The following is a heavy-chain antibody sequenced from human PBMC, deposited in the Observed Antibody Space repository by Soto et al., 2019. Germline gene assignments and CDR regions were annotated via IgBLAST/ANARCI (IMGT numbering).Heavy chain of an antibody. CDR1: GYTFTRSG. J-gene: IGHJ4*02. CDR3: ARDSGDYFDY. Sequence: ASVKVSCKASGYTFTRSGISWVRQAPGQGPEWMGWISSYNGDTNYAQTFQGRVTMTTDTSTSTAYMELRSLRSEDTAVYYCARDSGDYFDYWGQGTLVTVSS. D-gene: IGHD3-10*01. V-gene: IGHV1-18*01. CDR2: ISSYNGDT.